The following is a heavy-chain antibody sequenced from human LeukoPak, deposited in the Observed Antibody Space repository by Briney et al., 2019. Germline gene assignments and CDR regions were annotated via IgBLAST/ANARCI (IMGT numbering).Heavy chain of an antibody. CDR2: INHSGST. Sequence: PSETLSLTCAVYGGPFSGYYWSWIRQPPGKGLEWMGEINHSGSTNYKPSLKSRVTISVDTSKNQFSLKLSSVTAADTAVYYCARGLEVVVAATFHYGMDVWGKGTTVTVSS. CDR3: ARGLEVVVAATFHYGMDV. D-gene: IGHD2-15*01. V-gene: IGHV4-34*01. J-gene: IGHJ6*04. CDR1: GGPFSGYY.